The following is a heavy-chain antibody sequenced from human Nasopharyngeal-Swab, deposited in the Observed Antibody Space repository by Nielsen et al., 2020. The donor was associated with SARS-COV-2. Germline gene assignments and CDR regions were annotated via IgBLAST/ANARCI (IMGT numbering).Heavy chain of an antibody. CDR2: ISGSGGST. CDR3: AKEHSYGVDY. J-gene: IGHJ4*02. Sequence: GESLKISCAASGFTFSSYAMSWVRQAPGKGLEWVSAISGSGGSTYYADSVKGRFTISRDNSKNTLYLQMNSLRAEDTAVYYCAKEHSYGVDYWGQGTLVTVSS. D-gene: IGHD5-18*01. V-gene: IGHV3-23*01. CDR1: GFTFSSYA.